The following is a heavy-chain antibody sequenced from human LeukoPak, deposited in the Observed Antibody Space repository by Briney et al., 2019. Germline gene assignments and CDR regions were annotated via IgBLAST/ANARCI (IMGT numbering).Heavy chain of an antibody. J-gene: IGHJ6*02. V-gene: IGHV3-30-3*01. D-gene: IGHD5-18*01. Sequence: GGSLRLSCAASGFTFSSYAMHWVRQAPGKGLEWVAVISYDGSNKYYADSVKGRFTISRDNSKNTLYLQMNSLRAEDTAVYYCARDLPEGAMVDYYGMDVWGQGTTVTVSS. CDR1: GFTFSSYA. CDR2: ISYDGSNK. CDR3: ARDLPEGAMVDYYGMDV.